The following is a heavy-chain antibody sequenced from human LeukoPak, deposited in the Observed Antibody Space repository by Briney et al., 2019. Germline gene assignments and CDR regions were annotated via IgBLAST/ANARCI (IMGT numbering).Heavy chain of an antibody. Sequence: HPGGSLRLSCVASRFTLSNYWMSWVRQAPGKGLEWVANINQDGSKKPYADSMKGRFTISRDNAKESLYLQLNSLRADDTAVYYCAKWGPHCVGDYCPALDSWGQGTLVTVSS. CDR3: AKWGPHCVGDYCPALDS. V-gene: IGHV3-7*01. J-gene: IGHJ4*02. CDR1: RFTLSNYW. D-gene: IGHD2-21*02. CDR2: INQDGSKK.